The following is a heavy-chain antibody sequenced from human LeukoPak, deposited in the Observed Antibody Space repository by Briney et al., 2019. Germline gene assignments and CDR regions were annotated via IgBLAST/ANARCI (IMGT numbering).Heavy chain of an antibody. V-gene: IGHV3-48*01. Sequence: GGSLRLSCSVSGFTFSKYNMTWVRQAPGKGLEWISYINSGSSLIYYADSVKGRFTISRDNAKNSLYLQMSSLRADDSAVYYCARAWDGYSYGYYYWGQGTLVTVSS. J-gene: IGHJ4*02. CDR3: ARAWDGYSYGYYY. CDR2: INSGSSLI. CDR1: GFTFSKYN. D-gene: IGHD5-18*01.